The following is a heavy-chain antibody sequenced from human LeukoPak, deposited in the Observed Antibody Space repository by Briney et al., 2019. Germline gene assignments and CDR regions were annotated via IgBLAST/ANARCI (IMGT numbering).Heavy chain of an antibody. J-gene: IGHJ4*02. CDR3: ARGRNDFWPHFDY. CDR1: GFTFTYAW. V-gene: IGHV3-11*04. CDR2: ISSSGSTT. Sequence: GGSLRLSCAASGFTFTYAWMTWVRQAPGKGLEWVSYISSSGSTTYYADSVKGRFTISRDNAKTSLYLQMNSLRAEDTAVYYCARGRNDFWPHFDYWGQGTLVTVSS. D-gene: IGHD3-3*01.